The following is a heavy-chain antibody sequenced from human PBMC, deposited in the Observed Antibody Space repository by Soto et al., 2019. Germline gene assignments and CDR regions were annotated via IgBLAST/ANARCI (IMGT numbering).Heavy chain of an antibody. CDR1: GFTFSSYD. Sequence: PGGSLRLSCAASGFTFSSYDMHWVRQATGKGLEWVSAIGTSGDTYYPGSLKGRFTISRENAKNSLYLQMNSLRAEDTAVYYCAREGIIVVVPAAMYTYGWFDPWGQGTLVTVSS. J-gene: IGHJ5*02. CDR3: AREGIIVVVPAAMYTYGWFDP. V-gene: IGHV3-13*01. CDR2: IGTSGDT. D-gene: IGHD2-2*01.